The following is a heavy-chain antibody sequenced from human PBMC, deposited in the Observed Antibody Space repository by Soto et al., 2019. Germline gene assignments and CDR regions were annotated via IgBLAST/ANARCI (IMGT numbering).Heavy chain of an antibody. D-gene: IGHD3-9*01. CDR2: IYYTGTT. Sequence: SETLSLTCTVPGYSIGTYNWWGWIRQPPGKGLEWIGFIYYTGTTYYNLSLKNRVTMSADTARDQFSLNLASYCARTSRLKTGHLEEWGQGILVTVSS. CDR1: GYSIGTYNW. V-gene: IGHV4-28*01. CDR3: HLEE. J-gene: IGHJ1*01.